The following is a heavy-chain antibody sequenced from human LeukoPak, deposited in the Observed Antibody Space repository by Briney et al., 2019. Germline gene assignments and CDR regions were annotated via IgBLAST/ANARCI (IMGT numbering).Heavy chain of an antibody. CDR1: GGSISSSSYY. V-gene: IGHV4-39*02. CDR2: VYYSGRT. J-gene: IGHJ6*03. Sequence: PSETLSLTCTVSGGSISSSSYYWGWIRQPPGKELQWIASVYYSGRTNYSPSLKSRVTISVDTSEKQFSLQLNSVTAADTAVYYCARETLAGIVVVPAARWRETHYYYYYMDVWGKGTTVTISS. CDR3: ARETLAGIVVVPAARWRETHYYYYYMDV. D-gene: IGHD2-2*01.